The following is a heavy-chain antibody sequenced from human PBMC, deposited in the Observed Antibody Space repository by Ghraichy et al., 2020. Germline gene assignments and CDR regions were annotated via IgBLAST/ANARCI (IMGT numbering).Heavy chain of an antibody. CDR3: ARDRSYSSGWVEDYYYYGMDV. Sequence: ASVKVSCKASGYTFTGYYMHWVRQAPGQGLEWMGWINPNSGGTNYAQKFQGWVTMTRDTSISTAYMELSRLRSDDTAVYYCARDRSYSSGWVEDYYYYGMDVWRQGTTVTVSS. CDR2: INPNSGGT. V-gene: IGHV1-2*04. J-gene: IGHJ6*02. CDR1: GYTFTGYY. D-gene: IGHD6-19*01.